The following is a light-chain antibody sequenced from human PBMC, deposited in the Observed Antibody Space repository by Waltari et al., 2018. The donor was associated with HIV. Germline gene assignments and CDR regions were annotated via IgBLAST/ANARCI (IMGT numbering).Light chain of an antibody. CDR1: RSNIGRNT. CDR3: AAWDDSLTGSHVI. CDR2: SNS. Sequence: QSVLSQPPSASGTPGQRVTISCSGSRSNIGRNTVHWYQQRPGTAPKLLIYSNSQRPSGVPDRFSGSKSGTSASLAISGLQSEDEAEYYCAAWDDSLTGSHVIFGGGTKLTVL. J-gene: IGLJ2*01. V-gene: IGLV1-44*01.